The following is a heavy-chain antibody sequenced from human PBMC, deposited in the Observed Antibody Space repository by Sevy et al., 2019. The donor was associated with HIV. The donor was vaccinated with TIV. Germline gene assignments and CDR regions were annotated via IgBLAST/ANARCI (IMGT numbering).Heavy chain of an antibody. Sequence: GVSLRLSCAASGFTFGNHAIHWVRQAPGKGLEWVAIISFDGRNEHYADSVKGRFTISRDNSKNTVYLQMTRLRTEDTAVYYCARDRCTDGVCFRSGYFDYWGQGTLVTVSS. D-gene: IGHD2-8*01. J-gene: IGHJ4*01. CDR2: ISFDGRNE. V-gene: IGHV3-30*04. CDR3: ARDRCTDGVCFRSGYFDY. CDR1: GFTFGNHA.